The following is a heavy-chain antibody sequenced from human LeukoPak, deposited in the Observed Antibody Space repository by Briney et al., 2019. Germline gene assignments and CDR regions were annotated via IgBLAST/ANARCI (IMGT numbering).Heavy chain of an antibody. J-gene: IGHJ4*02. D-gene: IGHD4-17*01. CDR1: GGSISSYY. CDR2: IYYSGST. V-gene: IGHV4-59*01. CDR3: ARWRPTGADY. Sequence: SETLSLTCTVSGGSISSYYWSWIRQPPGKGLEWIGYIYYSGSTNYNPSLKSRVTISVDTSKNQFSLKLSSVTAADTAVYYCARWRPTGADYWGQGTLVTVSS.